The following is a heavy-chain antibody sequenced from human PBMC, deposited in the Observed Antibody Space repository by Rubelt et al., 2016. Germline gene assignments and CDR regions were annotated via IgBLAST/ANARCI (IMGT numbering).Heavy chain of an antibody. J-gene: IGHJ4*02. Sequence: VRPAPGKGLEWVSYISSSSTIYYADSVKGRFTISRDNAKNSLYLQMNSLRAEDTAVYYCARIDIVVVPSTMFDYWGQGTLVTVSS. D-gene: IGHD2-2*01. V-gene: IGHV3-69-1*01. CDR2: ISSSSTI. CDR3: ARIDIVVVPSTMFDY.